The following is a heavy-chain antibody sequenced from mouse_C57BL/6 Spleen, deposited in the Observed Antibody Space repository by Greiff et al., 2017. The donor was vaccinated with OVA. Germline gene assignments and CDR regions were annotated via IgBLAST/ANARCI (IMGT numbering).Heavy chain of an antibody. CDR3: ARRYPYAMDY. V-gene: IGHV5-12*01. J-gene: IGHJ4*01. CDR2: ISNGGGST. Sequence: EVKVVESGGGLVQPGGSLKLSCAASGFTFSDYYMYWVRQTPEKRLEWVAYISNGGGSTYYPDTVKGRFTISRDNAKNTLYLQMSRLQSEDTAMYYCARRYPYAMDYWGQGTSVTVSS. CDR1: GFTFSDYY.